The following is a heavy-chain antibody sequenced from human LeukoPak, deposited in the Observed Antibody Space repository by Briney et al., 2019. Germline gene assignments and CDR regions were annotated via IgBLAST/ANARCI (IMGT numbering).Heavy chain of an antibody. CDR1: GYTLTELS. CDR2: FDPEDGET. V-gene: IGHV1-24*01. J-gene: IGHJ5*02. Sequence: RASVKVSCKVSGYTLTELSMHWVRQAPGKGLEWMGGFDPEDGETIYAQEFQGRVTMTEDTSTDTAYMELSSLRSEDTAVYYCATWRIVVVPAAIPPQRWFDPWGQGTLVTVSS. D-gene: IGHD2-2*02. CDR3: ATWRIVVVPAAIPPQRWFDP.